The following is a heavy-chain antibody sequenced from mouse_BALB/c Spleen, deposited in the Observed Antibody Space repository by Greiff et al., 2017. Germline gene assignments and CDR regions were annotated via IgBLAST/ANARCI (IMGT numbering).Heavy chain of an antibody. D-gene: IGHD2-14*01. J-gene: IGHJ4*01. CDR3: ARGGYYRYDEDAMDY. V-gene: IGHV5-17*02. Sequence: DVKLVESGGGLVKPGGSLKLSCAASGFTFSSFGMHWVRQAPEKGLEWVAYISSGSSTIYYADTVKGRFTISRDNPKNTLFLQMTSLRSEDTAMYYCARGGYYRYDEDAMDYWGQGTSVTVSS. CDR1: GFTFSSFG. CDR2: ISSGSSTI.